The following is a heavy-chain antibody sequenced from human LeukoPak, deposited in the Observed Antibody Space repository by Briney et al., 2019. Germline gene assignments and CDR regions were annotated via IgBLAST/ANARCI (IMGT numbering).Heavy chain of an antibody. J-gene: IGHJ6*02. CDR1: GFTFSNYA. CDR3: AKEGADGSGNPRGDYYYYGMDV. Sequence: GGSLRLSCAASGFTFSNYAMSWVRQAPGKGLEWVSVISGSGGSTDYADSVKGRFTISRDNSKNTLYLQMNSLRAEDTAVYYCAKEGADGSGNPRGDYYYYGMDVWGQGTTVTVSS. D-gene: IGHD3-10*01. CDR2: ISGSGGST. V-gene: IGHV3-23*01.